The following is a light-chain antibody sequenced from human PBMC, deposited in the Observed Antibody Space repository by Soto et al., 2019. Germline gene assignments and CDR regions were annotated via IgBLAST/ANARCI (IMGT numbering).Light chain of an antibody. CDR3: QQANSFPLT. CDR1: QRISTH. J-gene: IGKJ4*01. V-gene: IGKV1-39*01. CDR2: AAS. Sequence: DIQMTQSPSSLSASVGDTITITCRASQRISTHLNWYQQKPGKAPNLLIYAASSLHSGVPSRFSGSGSGTDFTLTISSLQPEDFATYYCQQANSFPLTFGGGTKVDI.